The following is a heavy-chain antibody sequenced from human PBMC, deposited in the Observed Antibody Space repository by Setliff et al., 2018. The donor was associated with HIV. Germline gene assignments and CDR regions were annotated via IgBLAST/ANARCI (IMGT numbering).Heavy chain of an antibody. CDR2: IKQDGSEK. D-gene: IGHD7-27*01. J-gene: IGHJ1*01. CDR1: GFTFSSYW. Sequence: PGGSLRLSCAASGFTFSSYWMSWVRQAPGKGLEWVANIKQDGSEKYYVDSVKGRFTISRDNAKNSLYLQMNSLRAEDTAVYYCAKDPANKVVPGVEYFQHWGQGTLVTVSS. CDR3: AKDPANKVVPGVEYFQH. V-gene: IGHV3-7*03.